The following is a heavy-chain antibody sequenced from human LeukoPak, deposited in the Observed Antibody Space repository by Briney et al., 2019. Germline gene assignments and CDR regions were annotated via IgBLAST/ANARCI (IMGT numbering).Heavy chain of an antibody. D-gene: IGHD3-3*01. Sequence: ASVKVSCKASGYTFTSYGISWVRQAPGQGLEWMGWISTYNGNTNYAQKLQGRVTTTTDTSTSIVYMELRSLRSDDTAVYYCARGGGDFWSGYYPYYYYGMDVWGQGTTVTVSS. CDR3: ARGGGDFWSGYYPYYYYGMDV. J-gene: IGHJ6*02. CDR1: GYTFTSYG. CDR2: ISTYNGNT. V-gene: IGHV1-18*01.